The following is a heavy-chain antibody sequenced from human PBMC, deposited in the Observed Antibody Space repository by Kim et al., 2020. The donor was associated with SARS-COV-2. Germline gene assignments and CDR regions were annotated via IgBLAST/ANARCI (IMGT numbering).Heavy chain of an antibody. CDR1: GFTFSNAW. D-gene: IGHD2-21*01. CDR2: IRTKGDGGTT. J-gene: IGHJ6*02. CDR3: TTFGEYVMDV. V-gene: IGHV3-15*01. Sequence: GGSLRLSCAASGFTFSNAWMSWVRQAPGKGLEWVGRIRTKGDGGTTDYPAPVTGRFSITRDDSKDTLYLQMNSLHTEDEGVYYCTTFGEYVMDVWGQGTTVTVSS.